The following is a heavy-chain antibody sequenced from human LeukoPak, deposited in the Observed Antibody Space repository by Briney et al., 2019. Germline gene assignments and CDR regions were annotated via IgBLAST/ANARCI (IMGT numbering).Heavy chain of an antibody. CDR1: GGSISSGGYY. CDR3: ARVGRGSGYSRYYCYYYMDV. J-gene: IGHJ6*03. D-gene: IGHD3-3*01. Sequence: SQTLSLTCTVSGGSISSGGYYWSWIRQHPGKGLEWIGYIYYSGSTYYNPSLKSRVTISVDTSKNQFSLKLSSATAADTAVYYCARVGRGSGYSRYYCYYYMDVWGKGTTVTVSS. V-gene: IGHV4-31*03. CDR2: IYYSGST.